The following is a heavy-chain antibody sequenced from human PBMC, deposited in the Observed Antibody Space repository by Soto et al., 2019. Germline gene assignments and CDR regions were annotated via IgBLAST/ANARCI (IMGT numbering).Heavy chain of an antibody. CDR3: AREGVTPSYYYYYGMDV. CDR1: GGSISSYY. Sequence: PSETLSLTCTVSGGSISSYYWSWIRQPPGKGLEWIGYISYSGSTNYNSSLKSRVTISVDTSKNQFSLKLSSVTAADTAVYYCAREGVTPSYYYYYGMDVWGQGTTVTSP. CDR2: ISYSGST. V-gene: IGHV4-59*01. D-gene: IGHD5-18*01. J-gene: IGHJ6*02.